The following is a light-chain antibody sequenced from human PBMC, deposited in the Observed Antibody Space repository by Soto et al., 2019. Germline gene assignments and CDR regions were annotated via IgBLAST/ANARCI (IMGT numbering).Light chain of an antibody. CDR1: QSVSSY. Sequence: EIVLTQSPATLSLSPGERATLSFRASQSVSSYLALYPEIPGQAPRLLIYGASNRAPCIPDRFSGSGSGTDFTLTICRLEPEDFAVYYCQPYGSSGTFGQGTKVDI. J-gene: IGKJ1*01. V-gene: IGKV3-20*01. CDR3: QPYGSSGT. CDR2: GAS.